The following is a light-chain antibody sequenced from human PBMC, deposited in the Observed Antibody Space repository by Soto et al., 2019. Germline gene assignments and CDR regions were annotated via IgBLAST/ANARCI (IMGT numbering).Light chain of an antibody. J-gene: IGKJ4*01. CDR3: QQLTSYPRLT. Sequence: IQLTQSPSSLSASVGDRVTITCRASQGISSYLAWYQQKPGKAPKLLIYAASTLQSGVPSRFSGSGSGTDFTLTISSLQPEDFATYYCQQLTSYPRLTFGGGTKVDIK. V-gene: IGKV1-9*01. CDR1: QGISSY. CDR2: AAS.